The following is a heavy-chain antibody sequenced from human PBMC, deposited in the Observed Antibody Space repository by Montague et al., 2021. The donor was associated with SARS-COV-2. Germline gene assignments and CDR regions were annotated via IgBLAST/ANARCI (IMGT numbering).Heavy chain of an antibody. CDR1: GGSVSRISSH. CDR2: FYYAGGT. D-gene: IGHD4-17*01. Sequence: SETLSLTCTVYGGSVSRISSHWGWIRQPPTKGPEYIGSFYYAGGTQYNPSLKSRVTISVDTSNDQFSLKMNSVTAADTAVYFCARLYGSSFDYWGQGTLVTVSS. V-gene: IGHV4-39*01. J-gene: IGHJ4*02. CDR3: ARLYGSSFDY.